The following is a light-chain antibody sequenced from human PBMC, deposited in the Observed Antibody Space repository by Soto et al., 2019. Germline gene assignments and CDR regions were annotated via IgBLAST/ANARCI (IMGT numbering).Light chain of an antibody. CDR2: EVN. CDR3: SSYAGSKNFIL. Sequence: QSALTQPHSASGSPGQSVTISCTGTTSDVGGYNYVSWYQLHPGKVPKLIISEVNKRPSGVPDRFSGSKSGSTASLTVSGLQAEDEADYFCSSYAGSKNFILFGGGTKLTVL. J-gene: IGLJ2*01. V-gene: IGLV2-8*01. CDR1: TSDVGGYNY.